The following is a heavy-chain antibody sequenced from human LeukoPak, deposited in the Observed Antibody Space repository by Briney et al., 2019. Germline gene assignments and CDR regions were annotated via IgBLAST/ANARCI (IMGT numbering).Heavy chain of an antibody. Sequence: SETLSLTCTVSGGSVSSGSYYWSWIRQPPGKELEWIGYIYYSGSTNYNPSLKSRVTISVDTSKNQFSLKLSSVTAADTAVYYCARWTYSSGWSNFDYWGQGTLVTVSS. CDR1: GGSVSSGSYY. D-gene: IGHD6-19*01. CDR2: IYYSGST. V-gene: IGHV4-61*01. J-gene: IGHJ4*02. CDR3: ARWTYSSGWSNFDY.